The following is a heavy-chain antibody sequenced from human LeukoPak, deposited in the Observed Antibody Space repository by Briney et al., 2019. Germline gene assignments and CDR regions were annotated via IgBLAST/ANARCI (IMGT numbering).Heavy chain of an antibody. V-gene: IGHV4-34*01. D-gene: IGHD2-21*02. Sequence: SETLSLTCAVYGGSFSGYYWSWIRQPPGKGLEWIGEINHSGSTNYNPSLKSRVTISVDTSKNQFSLKLSSVTAADTAVYYCARAQWIVVVTAIRHDAFDIWGQGTMVTVSS. CDR3: ARAQWIVVVTAIRHDAFDI. CDR1: GGSFSGYY. CDR2: INHSGST. J-gene: IGHJ3*02.